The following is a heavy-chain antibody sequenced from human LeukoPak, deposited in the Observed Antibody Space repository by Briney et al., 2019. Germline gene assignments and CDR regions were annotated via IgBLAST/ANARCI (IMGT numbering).Heavy chain of an antibody. J-gene: IGHJ6*03. D-gene: IGHD2-15*01. CDR2: MNPNSGNT. V-gene: IGHV1-8*01. Sequence: ASMKVSCKASGYTFTSYDINWVRQATGQGLEWMGWMNPNSGNTGYAQKFQGRVTMTRNTSISTAYMELSSLRSEDTAVYYCARIAATNYYYYYMDVWGKGTTVTVSS. CDR3: ARIAATNYYYYYMDV. CDR1: GYTFTSYD.